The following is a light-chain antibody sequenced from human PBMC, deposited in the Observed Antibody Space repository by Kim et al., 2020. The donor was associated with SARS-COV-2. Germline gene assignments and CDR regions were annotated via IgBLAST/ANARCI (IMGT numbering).Light chain of an antibody. CDR1: CLSGYC. J-gene: IGLJ2*01. CDR2: AKN. V-gene: IGLV3-19*01. CDR3: NSRDSSGNHLV. Sequence: GQTARVTYQGECLSGYCASWYQEKPGQAPLFVIYAKNNRPLGVPDRFSGSSTGNTVSLTITGAQAEEDADYDCNSRDSSGNHLVFGGGTLLTVL.